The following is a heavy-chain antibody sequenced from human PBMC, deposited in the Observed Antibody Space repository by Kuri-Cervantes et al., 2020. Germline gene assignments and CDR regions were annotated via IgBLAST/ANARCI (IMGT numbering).Heavy chain of an antibody. CDR2: MRYDGSNK. Sequence: GESLKTSCAASGFTFSSSGMHWVRQAPGKGLEWVTFMRYDGSNKYYADSVKGRFTISRDNSKNTLYLQMNSLRAEDTAVYYCARRALSSFYDYYMDVWGKGTTVTVSS. V-gene: IGHV3-30*02. D-gene: IGHD2-2*01. J-gene: IGHJ6*03. CDR1: GFTFSSSG. CDR3: ARRALSSFYDYYMDV.